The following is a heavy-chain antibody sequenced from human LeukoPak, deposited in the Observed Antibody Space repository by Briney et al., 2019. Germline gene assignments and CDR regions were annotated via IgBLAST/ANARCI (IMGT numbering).Heavy chain of an antibody. V-gene: IGHV3-23*01. J-gene: IGHJ4*02. D-gene: IGHD7-27*01. CDR1: GFTFSSYA. CDR2: ISGSGGST. Sequence: GGSLRLSCAASGFTFSSYAMSWVRQAPGKGLELVSAISGSGGSTYYADSVKGRFTISKDDSKNTLYLQMNSLRAEDTAVYYCAKFGLTGHYYFDYWGQGTLVTVSS. CDR3: AKFGLTGHYYFDY.